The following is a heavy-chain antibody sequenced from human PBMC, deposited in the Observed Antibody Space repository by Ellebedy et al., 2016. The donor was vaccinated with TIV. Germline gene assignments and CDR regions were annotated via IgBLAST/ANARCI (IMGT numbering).Heavy chain of an antibody. Sequence: ASVKVSCKASGYTFTGYYMHWVRQAPGQGLEWMGWINPDSGDTNYAQKFQGRVTMTRDTSISTGYMELSGLKSDDTAVYYCARDGIYYDSSGYYSGWFDPWGQGTLVTVSS. V-gene: IGHV1-2*02. D-gene: IGHD3-22*01. CDR2: INPDSGDT. CDR3: ARDGIYYDSSGYYSGWFDP. CDR1: GYTFTGYY. J-gene: IGHJ5*02.